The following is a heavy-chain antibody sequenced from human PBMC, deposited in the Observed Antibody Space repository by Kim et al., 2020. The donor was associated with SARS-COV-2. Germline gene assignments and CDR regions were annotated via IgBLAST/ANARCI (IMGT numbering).Heavy chain of an antibody. Sequence: SETLSLTCTVSGGSISSSSYYWGWIRQPPGKGLEWIGSIYYSGSTYYNPSLKSRVTISVDTSKNQFSLKLSSVTAADTAVYYCARVSGDYPIFDYWGQGTLVTVSS. CDR3: ARVSGDYPIFDY. CDR2: IYYSGST. J-gene: IGHJ4*02. D-gene: IGHD4-17*01. CDR1: GGSISSSSYY. V-gene: IGHV4-39*01.